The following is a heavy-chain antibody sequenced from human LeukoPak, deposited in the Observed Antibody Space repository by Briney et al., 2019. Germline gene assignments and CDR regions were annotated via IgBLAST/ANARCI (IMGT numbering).Heavy chain of an antibody. CDR1: GGSISSGGYS. V-gene: IGHV4-30-2*01. CDR2: IYHSGST. Sequence: SQTLSLTCAVSGGSISSGGYSWSWIRQPPGKGVEWIGYIYHSGSTYYNPSLKSRVTISVDRSKNQFSLKLSSVTAADTAVYYCARGYGDYFVGASDIWGQGTMVTVSS. J-gene: IGHJ3*02. CDR3: ARGYGDYFVGASDI. D-gene: IGHD4-17*01.